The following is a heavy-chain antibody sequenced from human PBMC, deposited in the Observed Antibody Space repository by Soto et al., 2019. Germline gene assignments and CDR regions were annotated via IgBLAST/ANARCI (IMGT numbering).Heavy chain of an antibody. D-gene: IGHD3-3*01. CDR2: VSYSGLP. Sequence: QVQLQQSGPGLVRPSETLSLTCYVSGASLTDNYSGWIRQPPGKGPEWIGYVSYSGLPNYYPSPKRRATISMETSKNRFCLKVDSVTAADTAVYYCARALDYDFWGGRNWFDTWGQGIQVTVSS. CDR3: ARALDYDFWGGRNWFDT. V-gene: IGHV4-59*01. J-gene: IGHJ5*02. CDR1: GASLTDNY.